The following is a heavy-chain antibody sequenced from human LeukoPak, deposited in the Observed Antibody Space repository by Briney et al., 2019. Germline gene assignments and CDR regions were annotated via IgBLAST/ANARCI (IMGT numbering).Heavy chain of an antibody. CDR1: GYTFTSYA. V-gene: IGHV1-69*13. Sequence: SVKVSCKASGYTFTSYAIIWVRQAPGQGLEWMGGIIPIFGTANYAQKFQGRVTITADESTSTAYMELSSLRSEDTAVYYCAKDGKHCSGGTCKPPYNWFDPWGQGTLVTVSS. CDR2: IIPIFGTA. CDR3: AKDGKHCSGGTCKPPYNWFDP. D-gene: IGHD2-15*01. J-gene: IGHJ5*02.